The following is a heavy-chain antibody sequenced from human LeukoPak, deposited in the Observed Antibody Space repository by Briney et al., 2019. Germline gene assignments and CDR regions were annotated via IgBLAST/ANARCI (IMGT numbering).Heavy chain of an antibody. CDR1: GFTFSSYS. CDR3: ARPDYDYVWGSFRPFEY. V-gene: IGHV3-48*01. Sequence: GGSLRLSCAASGFTFSSYSMNWVRQAPGKGLEWVSYISSSSSTIYYADSVKGRFTISRDNFKNTLYLQMNSLRAEDTAVYYCARPDYDYVWGSFRPFEYWGQGTLVTVSS. CDR2: ISSSSSTI. D-gene: IGHD3-16*02. J-gene: IGHJ4*02.